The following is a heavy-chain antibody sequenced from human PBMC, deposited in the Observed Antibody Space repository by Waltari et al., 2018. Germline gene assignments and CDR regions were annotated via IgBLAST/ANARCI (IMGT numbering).Heavy chain of an antibody. Sequence: QVQLVESGGGVVQPGRSLRLSCAASGFTFSSYAMHWVRQAPGKGLEWVAVISYDGSNKYYADSVKGRFTISRDKSKNTLYLQMNSLRAEDTAVYYCARAGSYYGSGSYYPYFDYWGQGTLVTVSS. CDR3: ARAGSYYGSGSYYPYFDY. CDR1: GFTFSSYA. CDR2: ISYDGSNK. V-gene: IGHV3-30-3*01. J-gene: IGHJ4*02. D-gene: IGHD3-10*01.